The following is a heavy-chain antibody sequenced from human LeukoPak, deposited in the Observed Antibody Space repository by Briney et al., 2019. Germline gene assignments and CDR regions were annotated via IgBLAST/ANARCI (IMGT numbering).Heavy chain of an antibody. CDR2: IYYSGST. J-gene: IGHJ4*02. D-gene: IGHD6-25*01. Sequence: PSETLSLTCTVSGGSISSYYWSWIRQPSGKGLEWIGYIYYSGSTNYNPSLKSRVTISVDTSKNQFSLKLNSVTAADTAVYYCLSEQRPGGFFDYWGQGTLVTVSS. CDR1: GGSISSYY. V-gene: IGHV4-59*01. CDR3: LSEQRPGGFFDY.